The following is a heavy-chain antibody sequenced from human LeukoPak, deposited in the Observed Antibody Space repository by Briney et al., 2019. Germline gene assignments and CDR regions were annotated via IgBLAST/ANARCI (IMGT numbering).Heavy chain of an antibody. Sequence: ASVKVSCKASGYTFTSYGISWVRQAPGQGLEWMGWISAYNGNTNYAQKFQGRVTMTRNTSISTAYMELSSLRSEDTAVYYCASFGLPRRGGTWGQGTMVTVSS. CDR1: GYTFTSYG. CDR3: ASFGLPRRGGT. J-gene: IGHJ3*01. CDR2: ISAYNGNT. D-gene: IGHD3-16*01. V-gene: IGHV1-18*01.